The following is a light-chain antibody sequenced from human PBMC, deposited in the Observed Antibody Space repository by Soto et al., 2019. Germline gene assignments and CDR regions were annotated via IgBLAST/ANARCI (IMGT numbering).Light chain of an antibody. Sequence: IVLTQSPATLSLSPGERATLSCRASQSVSSYLAWYQQKPGQAPRLLLYDASNRATGIPARFSGSGSGTDLTLTISSLETEDFAVYYCQQRSNWPPITFGQGTRLEI. CDR1: QSVSSY. CDR2: DAS. V-gene: IGKV3-11*01. J-gene: IGKJ5*01. CDR3: QQRSNWPPIT.